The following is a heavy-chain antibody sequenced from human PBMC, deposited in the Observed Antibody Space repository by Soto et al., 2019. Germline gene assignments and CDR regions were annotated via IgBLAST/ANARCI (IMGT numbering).Heavy chain of an antibody. CDR2: INHSGST. J-gene: IGHJ6*02. V-gene: IGHV4-34*01. CDR3: AKDLRIGYGEPRRYYYYGMDV. Sequence: SETLSLTCAVYGESFSGYYWSWIRQPPGKGLEWLGEINHSGSTNYSPSLKSRVTISVDTSKNHFSLKLNSVTAADTAVYYCAKDLRIGYGEPRRYYYYGMDVWGQGTTVTVSS. CDR1: GESFSGYY. D-gene: IGHD4-17*01.